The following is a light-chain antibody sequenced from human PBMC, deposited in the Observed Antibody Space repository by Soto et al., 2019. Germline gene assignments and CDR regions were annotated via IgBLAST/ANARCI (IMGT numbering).Light chain of an antibody. CDR2: DAS. Sequence: EIVLTQSPATLSFPPVERSTLSCRASQSVKTFLVWYQHRPGQAPRVLIYDASHRATGIPARFSGSGSGTDFTLTISSLEPEDAALYYCQQRSNWPPITFGQGTRLEIK. CDR3: QQRSNWPPIT. V-gene: IGKV3-11*01. J-gene: IGKJ5*01. CDR1: QSVKTF.